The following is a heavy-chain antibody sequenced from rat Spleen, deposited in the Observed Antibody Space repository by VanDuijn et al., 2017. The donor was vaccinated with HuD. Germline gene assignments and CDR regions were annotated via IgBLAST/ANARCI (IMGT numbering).Heavy chain of an antibody. D-gene: IGHD1-4*01. J-gene: IGHJ2*01. V-gene: IGHV5-25*01. CDR3: ARPNYPGFNYFDY. Sequence: EAQLVESGGGLVQPGGSLKLSCAASGFTFSDYYMAWVRQAPTKGLEWVASISNDGGGTYYRDSVKGRFTISRDNAKSTLYLHMDSLRSEDTATYYCARPNYPGFNYFDYWGQGVMVTVSS. CDR2: ISNDGGGT. CDR1: GFTFSDYY.